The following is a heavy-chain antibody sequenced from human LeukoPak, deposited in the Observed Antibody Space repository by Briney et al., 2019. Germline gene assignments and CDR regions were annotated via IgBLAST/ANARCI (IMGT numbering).Heavy chain of an antibody. J-gene: IGHJ5*02. V-gene: IGHV3-21*01. CDR2: ISSTGSYI. CDR3: TRVAQSGPTGWFDP. CDR1: GFNLNSYM. D-gene: IGHD1-1*01. Sequence: PGGSLRLSCAASGFNLNSYMLNWVRQAPGKGLEWVSSISSTGSYIYYADSVKGRFTISRDNPGNVVYLQMYSLRAEDTAVYYCTRVAQSGPTGWFDPWGQGTLVTVSS.